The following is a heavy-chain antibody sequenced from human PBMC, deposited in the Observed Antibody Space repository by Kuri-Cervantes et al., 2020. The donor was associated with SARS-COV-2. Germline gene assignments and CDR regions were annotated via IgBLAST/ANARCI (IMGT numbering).Heavy chain of an antibody. Sequence: GGSLRLSCAASGFTFSSYAMSWVRQAPGKGLEWVSAISGSGGSTYYADSVKGRFIISRDNSKNTLYLQMNSLRAEDTAVYYCANPTGHYYYGMDVWGQGTTVTVSS. CDR3: ANPTGHYYYGMDV. CDR1: GFTFSSYA. CDR2: ISGSGGST. J-gene: IGHJ6*02. V-gene: IGHV3-23*01.